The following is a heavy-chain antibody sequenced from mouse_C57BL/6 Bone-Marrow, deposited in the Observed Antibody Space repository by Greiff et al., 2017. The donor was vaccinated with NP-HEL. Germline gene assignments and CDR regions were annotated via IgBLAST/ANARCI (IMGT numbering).Heavy chain of an antibody. CDR2: IRNKANGYTT. CDR3: ARSRWYFEV. V-gene: IGHV7-3*01. CDR1: GFTFTDYY. J-gene: IGHJ1*03. Sequence: EVQRVESGGGLVQPGGSLSLSCAASGFTFTDYYMSWVRQPPGKALEWLGFIRNKANGYTTEYSASVKGRFTISRDNSQSILYLQMNALRAEDSATYYCARSRWYFEVWGTGTTVTVSS.